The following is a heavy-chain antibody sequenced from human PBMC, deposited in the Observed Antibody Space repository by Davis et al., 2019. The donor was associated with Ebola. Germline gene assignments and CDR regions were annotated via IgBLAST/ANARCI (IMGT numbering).Heavy chain of an antibody. D-gene: IGHD2-15*01. CDR2: INFEGYNT. V-gene: IGHV3-74*01. CDR1: GFTFSDYW. CDR3: ARGYCSGGSCYSVVSY. J-gene: IGHJ4*02. Sequence: GESLKISCAVSGFTFSDYWMHWVRQAPGKGLEWVSRINFEGYNTDYADSVKGRFSISRDNPKNTLFLQMNSLRAEDTAVYYCARGYCSGGSCYSVVSYWGQGTLVTVSS.